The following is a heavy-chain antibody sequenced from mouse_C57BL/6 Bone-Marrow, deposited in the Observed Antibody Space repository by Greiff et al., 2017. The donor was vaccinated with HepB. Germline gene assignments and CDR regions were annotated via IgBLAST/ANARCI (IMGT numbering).Heavy chain of an antibody. J-gene: IGHJ3*01. CDR3: ARDYSNSLFAY. CDR2: INPNNGGT. D-gene: IGHD2-5*01. V-gene: IGHV1-18*01. CDR1: GYTFTDYN. Sequence: VHVKQSGPELVKPGASVKIPCKASGYTFTDYNMDWVKQSHGKSLEWIGDINPNNGGTIYNQKFKGKATLTVDKSSSTAYMELRSLTSEDTAVYYCARDYSNSLFAYWGQGTLVTVSA.